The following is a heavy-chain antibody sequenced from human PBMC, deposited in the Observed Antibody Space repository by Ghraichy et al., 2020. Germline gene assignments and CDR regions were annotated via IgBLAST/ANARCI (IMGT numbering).Heavy chain of an antibody. CDR2: ISGSGDTT. CDR1: GFGFTFSSYG. D-gene: IGHD2-2*01. CDR3: AKDGAQVNGVVPYYYYGMDV. J-gene: IGHJ6*02. V-gene: IGHV3-23*01. Sequence: GGSLRLSCAASGFGFTFSSYGMSWVRQAPGKGLEWVSAISGSGDTTYYADSVKGRFTISRDNSKNTLYLQMNSLRAEDTAVYYCAKDGAQVNGVVPYYYYGMDVWGQGTTVTVSS.